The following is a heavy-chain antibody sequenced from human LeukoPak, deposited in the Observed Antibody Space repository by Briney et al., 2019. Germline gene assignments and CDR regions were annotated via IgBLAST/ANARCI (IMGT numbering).Heavy chain of an antibody. Sequence: GGSLRLSRAASGFTFSNYAMSWARQAPGKGLEWVSAISGSGGSTYYADSVKGRFSISRGNSKNTLYLQMNSLRAEDTAVYYCAKVRSPFRVIIGGDAFDIWGQETMVTVSS. CDR3: AKVRSPFRVIIGGDAFDI. CDR1: GFTFSNYA. V-gene: IGHV3-23*01. D-gene: IGHD3-3*01. J-gene: IGHJ3*02. CDR2: ISGSGGST.